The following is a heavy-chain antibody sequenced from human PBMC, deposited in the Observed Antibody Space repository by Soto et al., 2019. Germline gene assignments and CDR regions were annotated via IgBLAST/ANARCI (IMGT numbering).Heavy chain of an antibody. Sequence: SETLSLTCTVSGGSISSSSYYWGWIRQPPGKGLEWIGNIYYSGSTYYNPSLKSRVTISVDTSKNQFSLKLSSVTAEDTALYYCARESSLYYYDSSGYYPDAFDIWGQGTMVTVSS. J-gene: IGHJ3*02. CDR3: ARESSLYYYDSSGYYPDAFDI. D-gene: IGHD3-22*01. CDR2: IYYSGST. CDR1: GGSISSSSYY. V-gene: IGHV4-39*07.